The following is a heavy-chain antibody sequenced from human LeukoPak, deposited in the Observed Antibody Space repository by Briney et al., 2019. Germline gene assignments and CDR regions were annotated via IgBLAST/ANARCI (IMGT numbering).Heavy chain of an antibody. CDR3: ARDGPRGLRYYDSSGYDFYYYYYMDV. D-gene: IGHD3-22*01. V-gene: IGHV1-46*01. CDR1: GYTFTSYY. J-gene: IGHJ6*03. Sequence: ASVKVSCKASGYTFTSYYMHWVRQAPGQGLEWMGIINPSGGSTSYAQKFQGRVTMTRDMSTSTVYMELSSLRSEDTAVYYCARDGPRGLRYYDSSGYDFYYYYYMDVWGKGTTVTVSS. CDR2: INPSGGST.